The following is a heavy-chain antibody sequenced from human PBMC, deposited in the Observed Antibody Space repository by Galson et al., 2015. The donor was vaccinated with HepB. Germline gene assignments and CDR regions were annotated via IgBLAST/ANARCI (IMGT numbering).Heavy chain of an antibody. D-gene: IGHD6-13*01. CDR2: ISYDGSNK. J-gene: IGHJ6*03. V-gene: IGHV3-30-3*01. CDR1: GFTFSSYA. Sequence: SLRLSCAASGFTFSSYAMHWVRQAPGKGLEWVAVISYDGSNKYYADSVKGRFTISRDNSKNTLYLQMNSLRAEDTAVYYCARVARYSSSWSYYYYYMDVWGKGTTVTVSS. CDR3: ARVARYSSSWSYYYYYMDV.